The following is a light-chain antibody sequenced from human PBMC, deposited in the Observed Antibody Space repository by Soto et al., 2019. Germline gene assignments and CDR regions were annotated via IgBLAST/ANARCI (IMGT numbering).Light chain of an antibody. J-gene: IGLJ1*01. CDR2: EVS. CDR1: SSDVGGYNY. CDR3: SSYTSSSTRV. V-gene: IGLV2-14*01. Sequence: QSVLTQPASVSGSPGQSITISCTVTSSDVGGYNYVSWYQQHPGKAPKLMIYEVSNRPSGVSNRFSGSKSGNTASLTLSGLQAEDEADYYCSSYTSSSTRVFGTGTK.